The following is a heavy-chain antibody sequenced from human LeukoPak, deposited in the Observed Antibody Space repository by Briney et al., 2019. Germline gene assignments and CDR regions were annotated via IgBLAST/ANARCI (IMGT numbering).Heavy chain of an antibody. D-gene: IGHD3-3*01. CDR2: ISAYNGNT. Sequence: GASVKVSCTASGYTFTSYGISWVRQAPGQGLEWMGWISAYNGNTNYAQKLQGRITVTTDTSTSTAYMELRSLRSDDTAVYYCARVRVIFGVVINAFDIWGQGTMVTVSS. V-gene: IGHV1-18*01. J-gene: IGHJ3*02. CDR3: ARVRVIFGVVINAFDI. CDR1: GYTFTSYG.